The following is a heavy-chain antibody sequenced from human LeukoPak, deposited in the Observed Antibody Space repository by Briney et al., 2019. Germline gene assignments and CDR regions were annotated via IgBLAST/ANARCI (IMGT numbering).Heavy chain of an antibody. J-gene: IGHJ4*02. CDR3: ASMAGDSSSAIYNY. V-gene: IGHV4-4*07. CDR2: IYTSGST. CDR1: GASISSYY. Sequence: PSETLSLTCIVDGASISSYYCSWIRQPAGKGLEWIGRIYTSGSTNYNPSLKSRVTMSVDTSKNQFSLKLSSVTAADTAVYYCASMAGDSSSAIYNYWGQGTLVTVSS. D-gene: IGHD6-13*01.